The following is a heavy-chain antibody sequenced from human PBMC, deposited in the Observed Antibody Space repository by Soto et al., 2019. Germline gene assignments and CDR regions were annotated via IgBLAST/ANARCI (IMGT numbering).Heavy chain of an antibody. CDR2: ISAYNGNT. J-gene: IGHJ4*02. CDR1: GYTFTSYG. Sequence: QVQLVQSGAEVKKPGASVKVSCKASGYTFTSYGISWVRQAPGQGLEWMGWISAYNGNTNYAQTLQGRVTMTTDTPKSTAYMELRRLRSDDTAVYYCARGRIMGWFGELIYWGQGTLVTVSS. CDR3: ARGRIMGWFGELIY. V-gene: IGHV1-18*01. D-gene: IGHD3-10*01.